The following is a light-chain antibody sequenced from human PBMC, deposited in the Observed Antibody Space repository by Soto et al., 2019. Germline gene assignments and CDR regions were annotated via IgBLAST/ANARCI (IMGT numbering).Light chain of an antibody. V-gene: IGKV3-15*01. CDR2: GAS. J-gene: IGKJ1*01. CDR1: QSISGT. Sequence: IVMTQSPATLSVSPWGRATLSCRASQSISGTLAWYQQKPGQAPRLLICGASTRAPGIPARFSGSGSERDFTLTISSLQSEDFAVYYCQQYDDWPRTFGQGTKVDIK. CDR3: QQYDDWPRT.